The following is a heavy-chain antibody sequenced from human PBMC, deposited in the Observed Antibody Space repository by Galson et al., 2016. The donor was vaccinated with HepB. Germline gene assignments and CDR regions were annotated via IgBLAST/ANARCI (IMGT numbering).Heavy chain of an antibody. CDR2: ISGTDGRT. CDR1: GFTFINYA. J-gene: IGHJ4*02. CDR3: ARIPDS. V-gene: IGHV3-23*01. Sequence: SLRLSCAASGFTFINYAMRWVRQAPGKGLEWVSGISGTDGRTLYADSVKGRFTISRDNSKNTVYLQMNSLAAEDTAVYYCARIPDSWGQGTLVIVSS. D-gene: IGHD2-21*01.